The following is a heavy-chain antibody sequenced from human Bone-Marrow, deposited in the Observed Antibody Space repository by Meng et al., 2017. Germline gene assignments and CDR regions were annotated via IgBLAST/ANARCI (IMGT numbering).Heavy chain of an antibody. J-gene: IGHJ4*02. V-gene: IGHV3-15*04. CDR2: IESNSDGGTT. D-gene: IGHD6-13*01. CDR1: GFSFTDAW. Sequence: VRLVGVGGGLGKPGGSLRLSCVASGFSFTDAWMSWVRQAPGKGLEWVGRIESNSDGGTTDYAAPVKGRFTISRDDSKNTLYLQMNSLIIEDTALYFCATGAAAADHWGQGTLVTVSS. CDR3: ATGAAAADH.